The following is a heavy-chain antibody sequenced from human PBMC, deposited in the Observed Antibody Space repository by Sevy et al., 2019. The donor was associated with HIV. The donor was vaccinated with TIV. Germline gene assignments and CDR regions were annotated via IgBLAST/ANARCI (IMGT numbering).Heavy chain of an antibody. CDR3: ARRQSWITRGYDYPYFDY. D-gene: IGHD5-12*01. V-gene: IGHV2-5*02. Sequence: SGPTLVKPTQTLTLTCTFSGFSLSTNGVGVGWIHQPPGKALEWLALIYWDDNKRYSPSLNSRLTITKDTSKNQVVLTLTNMDPVDTATYYCARRQSWITRGYDYPYFDYWGQGTLVTVSS. J-gene: IGHJ4*02. CDR2: IYWDDNK. CDR1: GFSLSTNGVG.